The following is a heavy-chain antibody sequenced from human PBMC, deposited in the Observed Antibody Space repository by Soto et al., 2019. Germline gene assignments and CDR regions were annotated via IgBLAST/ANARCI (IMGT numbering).Heavy chain of an antibody. CDR3: ARGGASSGSYSTDPFDY. J-gene: IGHJ4*02. V-gene: IGHV1-69*13. Sequence: GASVKVSCKASGGTFSSYAISWVRQAPGQGLEWMGGIIPIFGTANYAQKFQGRVTITADESTSTAYMELSSLRSEDTAVYYCARGGASSGSYSTDPFDYWGQGTLVTVSS. CDR2: IIPIFGTA. CDR1: GGTFSSYA. D-gene: IGHD1-26*01.